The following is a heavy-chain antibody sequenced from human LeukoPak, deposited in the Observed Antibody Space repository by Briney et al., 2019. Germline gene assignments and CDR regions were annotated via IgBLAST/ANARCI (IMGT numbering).Heavy chain of an antibody. D-gene: IGHD1-26*01. CDR3: ARETPIEVVGATRHYYYMDV. Sequence: GGSLRLSCAASGFSFSSYWMNWVRQAPGKGLVWVAHINTDGRTTTYADSVKGRFTISRDNAKNSLYLQMNSLRAEDTAVYYCARETPIEVVGATRHYYYMDVWGKGTTVTVSS. J-gene: IGHJ6*03. CDR2: INTDGRTT. CDR1: GFSFSSYW. V-gene: IGHV3-74*01.